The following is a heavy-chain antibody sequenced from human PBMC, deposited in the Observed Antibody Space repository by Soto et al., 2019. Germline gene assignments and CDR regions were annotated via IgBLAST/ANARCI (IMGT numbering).Heavy chain of an antibody. D-gene: IGHD3-3*01. J-gene: IGHJ6*02. CDR2: IYPGDSDT. CDR3: ARNTTYYDFWSGPNYYYYGMDV. V-gene: IGHV5-51*01. CDR1: GYSFTSYW. Sequence: GESLKISCKGSGYSFTSYWIGWVRQMPGKGLEWMGIIYPGDSDTRYSPSFQGQVTTSADKSISTAYLQWSSLKASDTAMYYCARNTTYYDFWSGPNYYYYGMDVWGQGTTVTVSS.